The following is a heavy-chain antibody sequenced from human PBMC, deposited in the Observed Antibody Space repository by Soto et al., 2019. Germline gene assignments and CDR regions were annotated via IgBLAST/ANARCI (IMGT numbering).Heavy chain of an antibody. Sequence: QLQLQESGPGLVKPSETLSLTCAVSGGSISRSFDHWGWIRQPPGKGLEWIGSVYFSGSTYYNPSLETRVTISVDTSNNQFSLRLSSVTAADTAIYYCARHRVNAYWYFDLWGRGTLVTVSS. CDR2: VYFSGST. D-gene: IGHD3-10*01. J-gene: IGHJ2*01. CDR1: GGSISRSFDH. V-gene: IGHV4-39*01. CDR3: ARHRVNAYWYFDL.